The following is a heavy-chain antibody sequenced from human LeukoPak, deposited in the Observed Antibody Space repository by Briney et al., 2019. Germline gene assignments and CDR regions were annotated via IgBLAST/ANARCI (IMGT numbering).Heavy chain of an antibody. D-gene: IGHD5-18*01. J-gene: IGHJ4*02. CDR1: GLTVSSNY. CDR3: ARVGYSYGYYFDY. V-gene: IGHV3-66*01. Sequence: GGSLRLSCAASGLTVSSNYMSWVRQAPGKGLEWVSVIYSGGSTYYADSVKGRFTISRDNSKNTLYLQMNSLRAEDTAVYYCARVGYSYGYYFDYWGQGTLVTVSS. CDR2: IYSGGST.